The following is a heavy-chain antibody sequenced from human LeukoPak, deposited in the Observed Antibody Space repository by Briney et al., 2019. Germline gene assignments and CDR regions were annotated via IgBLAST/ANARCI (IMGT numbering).Heavy chain of an antibody. Sequence: PGGSLRLSCAGSGFTFRSYWMNWVRQAPGKGLEWLAIIKQDGTEKHYKGSVEGRFTTSRDNAKNSLHLQMNSLRAEDTAVYYCAGGSGYLITSWGQGTLVTVSS. D-gene: IGHD3-9*01. CDR2: IKQDGTEK. J-gene: IGHJ5*02. CDR1: GFTFRSYW. CDR3: AGGSGYLITS. V-gene: IGHV3-7*01.